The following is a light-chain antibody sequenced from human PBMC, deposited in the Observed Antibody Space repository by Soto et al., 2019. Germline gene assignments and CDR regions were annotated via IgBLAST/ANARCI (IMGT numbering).Light chain of an antibody. Sequence: QSALTQPASVSGSPGQSITISCTGTISDVGGYNYVSWYQQHPGKAPKLMIYDVSNRPSGLSNRFSGSKSGNTASLTISGLQAEDEADYYCSSYTSSSTQVFGTGTKVTVL. J-gene: IGLJ1*01. V-gene: IGLV2-14*01. CDR1: ISDVGGYNY. CDR3: SSYTSSSTQV. CDR2: DVS.